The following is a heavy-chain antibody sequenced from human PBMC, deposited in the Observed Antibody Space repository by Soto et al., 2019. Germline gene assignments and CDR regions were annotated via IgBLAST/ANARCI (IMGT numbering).Heavy chain of an antibody. CDR2: ISSNGGST. CDR1: GFTFSSYA. CDR3: ARAPRVWQQLYFDY. D-gene: IGHD6-13*01. Sequence: GGSLRLSCAASGFTFSSYAMHWVRQAPGKGLEYVSAISSNGGSTYYANSVKGRFTISRDNSKNTLYLQMGSLRAEDMAVYYCARAPRVWQQLYFDYWGQGTLVTVSS. J-gene: IGHJ4*02. V-gene: IGHV3-64*01.